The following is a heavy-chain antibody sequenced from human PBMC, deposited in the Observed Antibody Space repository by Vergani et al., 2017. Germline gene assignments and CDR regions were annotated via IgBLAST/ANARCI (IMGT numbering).Heavy chain of an antibody. CDR3: AIVPAAMGWFDP. CDR2: IIPILGIA. J-gene: IGHJ5*02. CDR1: GGTFSSYT. Sequence: QVQLVQSGAEVKKPGSSVKVSCKASGGTFSSYTISWVRQAPGQGLEWMGRIIPILGIANYAQKFQGRVTMTRDTSISTAYMELSRLRSDDTAVYYCAIVPAAMGWFDPWGQGTLVTVSS. D-gene: IGHD2-2*01. V-gene: IGHV1-69*02.